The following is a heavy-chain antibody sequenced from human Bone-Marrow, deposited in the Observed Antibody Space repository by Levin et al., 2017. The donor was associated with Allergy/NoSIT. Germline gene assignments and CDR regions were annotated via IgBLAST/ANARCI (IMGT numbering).Heavy chain of an antibody. CDR1: GFTFSTYN. D-gene: IGHD1-26*01. CDR2: IVSTGNQR. J-gene: IGHJ6*02. Sequence: PGGSLRLSCAASGFTFSTYNMNWVRQAPGRGLEWVSSIVSTGNQRYHADSVRGRFTISRDNAKNSLYLQMNSLSAEDTAIYYCARGLRAVAIVGDYYYGLDVWGQGTTVIVSS. V-gene: IGHV3-21*01. CDR3: ARGLRAVAIVGDYYYGLDV.